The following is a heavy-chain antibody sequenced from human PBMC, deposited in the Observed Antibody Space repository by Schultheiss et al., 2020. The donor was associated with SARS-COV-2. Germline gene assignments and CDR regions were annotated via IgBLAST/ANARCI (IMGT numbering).Heavy chain of an antibody. J-gene: IGHJ4*02. CDR2: ISGSGGST. D-gene: IGHD2-2*01. CDR1: GFTFSSYA. Sequence: GESLKISCAASGFTFSSYAMSWVRQAPGKGLEWVSAISGSGGSTYYADSVKGRFTISRDNSKNTLYLQMNSLRAEDTAVYYCAKAMIVVVPAAPLDYWGQGTLVTVSS. CDR3: AKAMIVVVPAAPLDY. V-gene: IGHV3-23*01.